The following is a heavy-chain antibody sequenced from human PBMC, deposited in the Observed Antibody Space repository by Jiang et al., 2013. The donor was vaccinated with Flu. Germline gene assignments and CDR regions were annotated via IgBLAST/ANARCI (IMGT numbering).Heavy chain of an antibody. CDR2: IYYSGST. D-gene: IGHD2-21*02. Sequence: GPGLVKPSQTLSLTCTVSGGSISSGDYYWSWIRQPPGKGLEWIGYIYYSGSTYYNPSLKSRVTISVDTSKNQFSLKLSSVTAADTAVYYCARDWAEVTAYGMGRRGAKGPRSTVSS. CDR1: GGSISSGDYY. V-gene: IGHV4-30-4*01. CDR3: ARDWAEVTAYGMGRR. J-gene: IGHJ6*02.